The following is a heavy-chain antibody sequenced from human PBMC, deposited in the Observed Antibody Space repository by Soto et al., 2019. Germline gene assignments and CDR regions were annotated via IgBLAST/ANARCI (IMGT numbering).Heavy chain of an antibody. Sequence: PSETLSLTCTVSGGSISSGEFYWSWIRQPPGKGLEWIGYIYDSENTYYNPSLKSRVTISVDTSKNQFSLKLNSVTAADTAVYYCVRDTGYSTSSGFPWFDPWGPGTLVTVSS. CDR2: IYDSENT. V-gene: IGHV4-30-4*01. CDR1: GGSISSGEFY. CDR3: VRDTGYSTSSGFPWFDP. D-gene: IGHD5-18*01. J-gene: IGHJ5*02.